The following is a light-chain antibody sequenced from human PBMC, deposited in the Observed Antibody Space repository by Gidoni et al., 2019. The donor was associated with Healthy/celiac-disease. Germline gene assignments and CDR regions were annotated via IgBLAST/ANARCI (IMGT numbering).Light chain of an antibody. V-gene: IGKV1-27*01. CDR1: QGISTY. Sequence: DIQMTQSPSSLSASVGDRVTITCRASQGISTYVAWYQQKPGKVPKLLIYAASTLQSGVPSRFSGRGSGTDFTLNISSLQPEDVATYYCQKYNRAPAWTFGQGTKVEIK. CDR2: AAS. CDR3: QKYNRAPAWT. J-gene: IGKJ1*01.